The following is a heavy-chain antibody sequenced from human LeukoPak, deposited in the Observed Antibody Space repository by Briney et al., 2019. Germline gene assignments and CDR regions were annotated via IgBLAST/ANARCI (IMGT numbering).Heavy chain of an antibody. CDR1: GGSISSYY. CDR3: ARFSSYDSSGYYYGLDAFDI. Sequence: SETLSLTCIVSGGSISSYYWSWIRQPPGKGLEWIGEINHSGSTNYNPSLKSRVTISVDTSKNQFSLKLSSVTAADTAVHYCARFSSYDSSGYYYGLDAFDIWGQGTMVTVSS. CDR2: INHSGST. J-gene: IGHJ3*02. D-gene: IGHD3-22*01. V-gene: IGHV4-34*01.